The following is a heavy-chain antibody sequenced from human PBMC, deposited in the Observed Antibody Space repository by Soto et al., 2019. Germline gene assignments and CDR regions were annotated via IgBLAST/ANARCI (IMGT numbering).Heavy chain of an antibody. CDR2: IFYSGST. J-gene: IGHJ4*02. V-gene: IGHV4-59*01. Sequence: PSETLSLSCTVSGGSISSYYWSWIRQPPGKGLEWIGYIFYSGSTNYNPSRKSRVTISVDTSKNQFSLKLSSVTAADTAVYYCARRYGGNFDYWGQGTLVPVSS. D-gene: IGHD5-12*01. CDR3: ARRYGGNFDY. CDR1: GGSISSYY.